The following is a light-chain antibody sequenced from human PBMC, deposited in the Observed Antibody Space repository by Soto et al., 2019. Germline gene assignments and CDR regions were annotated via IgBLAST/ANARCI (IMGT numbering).Light chain of an antibody. CDR3: QQYGSSPPYT. CDR1: QTVDSSY. V-gene: IGKV3-20*01. Sequence: EIALTQSPGTLSLSPGERAILTCRASQTVDSSYFAWYQLKPGQAPRLLIYGASSRATGIPDRFSGSGSGRDFTLTISSLEPEDLAVYFCQQYGSSPPYTFGQGTKLEIK. CDR2: GAS. J-gene: IGKJ2*01.